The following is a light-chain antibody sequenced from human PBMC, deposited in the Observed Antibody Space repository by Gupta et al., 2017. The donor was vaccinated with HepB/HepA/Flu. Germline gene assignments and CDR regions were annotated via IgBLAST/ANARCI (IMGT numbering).Light chain of an antibody. V-gene: IGKV3-15*01. J-gene: IGKJ1*01. CDR2: GAS. Sequence: EIVMTQSPATLSVSPGERGTLSCWASQRISSDLAWYQQKPGQAPRLLIYGASTRATGMPARFSGSGSGTXFTLTIXSRQSEDAANYYCQQETTCPRTFGXGTKVEIK. CDR1: QRISSD. CDR3: QQETTCPRT.